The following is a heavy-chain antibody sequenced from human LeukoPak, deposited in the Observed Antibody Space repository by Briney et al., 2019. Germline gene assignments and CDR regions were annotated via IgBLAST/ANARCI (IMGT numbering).Heavy chain of an antibody. CDR2: ISAYNGNT. V-gene: IGHV1-18*01. CDR3: ARGFPVHYYDSSGYPPNFDY. CDR1: GYTFTSYG. D-gene: IGHD3-22*01. Sequence: ASVKVSCKASGYTFTSYGISWVRQAPGQGLEWMGWISAYNGNTNYAQKLQGRVTMTTDTSTSTAYMELSSLRSEDTAVYYCARGFPVHYYDSSGYPPNFDYWGQGTLVTVSS. J-gene: IGHJ4*02.